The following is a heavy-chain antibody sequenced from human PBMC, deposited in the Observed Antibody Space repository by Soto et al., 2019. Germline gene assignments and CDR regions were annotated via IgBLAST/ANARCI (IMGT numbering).Heavy chain of an antibody. D-gene: IGHD3-9*01. CDR2: IYSGGDT. V-gene: IGHV3-53*01. J-gene: IGHJ3*02. CDR3: AREGLLELRYFDSDAFDI. CDR1: GFTVSSKY. Sequence: GGSLRLSCAASGFTVSSKYMTWVRQAPGKGLEWVSVIYSGGDTYYADSVKGRFTISRDNAKNSLYLQMNSLRAEDTAVYYCAREGLLELRYFDSDAFDIWGQGTMVTVSS.